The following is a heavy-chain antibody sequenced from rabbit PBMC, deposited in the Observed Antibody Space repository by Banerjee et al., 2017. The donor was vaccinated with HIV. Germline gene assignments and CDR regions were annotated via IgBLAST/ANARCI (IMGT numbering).Heavy chain of an antibody. CDR2: IFGGSSGST. CDR3: ARDLSGVIGWNLNL. CDR1: GFSLSIGHD. J-gene: IGHJ4*01. Sequence: QEQLVESGGDLVQPEGSLTLTCTDSGFSLSIGHDMCWVRQAPGKGPEWIACIFGGSSGSTYYASWAKGRFTISKTSWTTVTLQMTSLTAADTATYFCARDLSGVIGWNLNLWGQGTLVTVS. D-gene: IGHD1-1*01. V-gene: IGHV1S45*01.